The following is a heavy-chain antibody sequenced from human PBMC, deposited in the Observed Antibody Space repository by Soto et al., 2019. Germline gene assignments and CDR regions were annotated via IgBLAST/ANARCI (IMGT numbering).Heavy chain of an antibody. J-gene: IGHJ4*02. CDR2: ISTDGRPT. Sequence: PGGSLRLSCAASGFTFSSYTMHWVRQAPGKGLEYVSSISTDGRPTYYADSVKGRFTISRDNSRNRVNLQMSSLRPEDTAFYYCVKDRWVDFWGQGTLVTVSS. D-gene: IGHD6-13*01. CDR1: GFTFSSYT. CDR3: VKDRWVDF. V-gene: IGHV3-64D*06.